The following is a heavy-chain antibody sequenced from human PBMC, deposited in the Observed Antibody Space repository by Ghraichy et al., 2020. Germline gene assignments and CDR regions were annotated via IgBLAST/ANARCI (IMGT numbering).Heavy chain of an antibody. V-gene: IGHV4-34*01. D-gene: IGHD2-21*01. CDR3: ARGSSCVGASCYNRGYLAP. CDR1: DGPFSGFY. CDR2: IYDSGNM. Sequence: SETLSLTCAVGDGPFSGFYWNWIRQSPGQGLEWIGEIYDSGNMNSNPSLKSRVTMSIDTSKKQFSLNLISVTAADTAVYYCARGSSCVGASCYNRGYLAPWGQGTLVTVSS. J-gene: IGHJ5*02.